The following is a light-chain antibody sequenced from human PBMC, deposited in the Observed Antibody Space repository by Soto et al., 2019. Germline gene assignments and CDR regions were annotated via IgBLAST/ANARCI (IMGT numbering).Light chain of an antibody. CDR2: DNN. CDR1: GSNIGTGYD. J-gene: IGLJ2*01. Sequence: QAVVTQPPSVSGAPGQRVTISCTGSGSNIGTGYDAHWYQQLPGTAPKLLICDNNQRPSGIPDRFSGSKSGTSATLGITGLQTGDEADYYCGTWDSSLSAVVFGGGTKLTVL. CDR3: GTWDSSLSAVV. V-gene: IGLV1-51*02.